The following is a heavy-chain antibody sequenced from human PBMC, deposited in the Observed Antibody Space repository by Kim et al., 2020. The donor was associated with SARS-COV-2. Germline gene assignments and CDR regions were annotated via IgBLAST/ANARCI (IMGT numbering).Heavy chain of an antibody. CDR1: GFSLNTNGMC. D-gene: IGHD3-22*01. Sequence: SGPTLVNPTQTLTLTCTFSGFSLNTNGMCVSWIRQPPGKALEWLARIDWDDDKYYSTSLKTRLTISKDTSKNQVVLTMTNMDPVDTATYYCARMVYYFDHSDIRAYYFDYWGQGTLVTVSS. CDR3: ARMVYYFDHSDIRAYYFDY. CDR2: IDWDDDK. J-gene: IGHJ4*02. V-gene: IGHV2-70*11.